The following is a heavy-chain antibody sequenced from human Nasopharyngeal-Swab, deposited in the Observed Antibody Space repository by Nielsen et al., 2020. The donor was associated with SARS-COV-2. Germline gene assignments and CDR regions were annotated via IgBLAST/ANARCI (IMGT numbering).Heavy chain of an antibody. CDR3: ARGRADDSSGYLIGRLITDDAFDI. CDR2: IWYDGSNK. J-gene: IGHJ3*02. Sequence: WIRQPPGKGLEWVAVIWYDGSNKYYADSVKGRFTISRDNSKNALYLQMNSLRAEDTAVYYCARGRADDSSGYLIGRLITDDAFDIWGQGTMVTV. V-gene: IGHV3-33*01. D-gene: IGHD3-22*01.